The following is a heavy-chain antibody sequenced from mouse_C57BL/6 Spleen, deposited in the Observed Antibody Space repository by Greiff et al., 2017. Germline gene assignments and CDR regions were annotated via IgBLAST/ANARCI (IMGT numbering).Heavy chain of an antibody. J-gene: IGHJ3*01. CDR3: ARVELGQAWFAY. V-gene: IGHV1-64*01. CDR2: IHPNSGST. CDR1: GYTFTSYW. Sequence: QVQLQQPGAELVKPGASVKLSCKASGYTFTSYWMHWVKQRPGQGLEWIGMIHPNSGSTNYNEKFKSKATLTVDKSSSTAYMQLSSLTSEDSAVYYCARVELGQAWFAYWGQGTLVTVSA. D-gene: IGHD4-1*01.